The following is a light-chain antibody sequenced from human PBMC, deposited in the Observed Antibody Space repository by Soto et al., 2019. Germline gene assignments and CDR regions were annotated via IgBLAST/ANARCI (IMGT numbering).Light chain of an antibody. J-gene: IGLJ2*01. CDR3: CSYAGSYTYVV. V-gene: IGLV2-11*01. CDR1: SSDVGGYNY. Sequence: QSVLTQPRSVSGSPGQSVIISCTGTSSDVGGYNYVSWYQQHPGKAPKLMIYDVSKRPSGVPDRFSGSKSGNTASLTISGLQAEDEADDYCCSYAGSYTYVVFGGGTKLTVL. CDR2: DVS.